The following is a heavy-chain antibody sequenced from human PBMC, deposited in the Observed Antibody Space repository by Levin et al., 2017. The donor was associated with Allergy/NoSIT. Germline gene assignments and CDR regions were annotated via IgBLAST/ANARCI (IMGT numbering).Heavy chain of an antibody. Sequence: GSLRLSCTVSGGSISSYYWSWIRQPAGKGLEWIGRIYASGSTNYNPSLKSRVTMSVDTSKNQFSLKLTSVNAADTAVYYCARGAYYSDYRGYYFDYWGQGTLVTVSS. V-gene: IGHV4-4*07. CDR1: GGSISSYY. D-gene: IGHD4-11*01. CDR2: IYASGST. J-gene: IGHJ4*02. CDR3: ARGAYYSDYRGYYFDY.